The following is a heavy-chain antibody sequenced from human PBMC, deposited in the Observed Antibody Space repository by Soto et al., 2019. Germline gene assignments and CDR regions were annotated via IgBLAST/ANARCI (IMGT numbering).Heavy chain of an antibody. CDR1: GFTFHDYA. Sequence: EVQLVESGGGLVQPGRSLRLSCTASGFTFHDYAMHWVRQAPGKGLEWVSGISWNNGNIGYADSVKGRFTISRDNDKNSLSLQMNSLRAEDTALYYCAKGVSYDTSGHFHYWGQGTLVTVSS. V-gene: IGHV3-9*01. CDR2: ISWNNGNI. J-gene: IGHJ4*02. D-gene: IGHD3-22*01. CDR3: AKGVSYDTSGHFHY.